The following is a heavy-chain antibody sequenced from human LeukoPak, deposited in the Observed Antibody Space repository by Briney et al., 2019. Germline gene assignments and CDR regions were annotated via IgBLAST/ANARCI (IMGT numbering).Heavy chain of an antibody. J-gene: IGHJ4*02. D-gene: IGHD6-13*01. Sequence: SETLSLTCTVSGGSISSYYWSWIRQPPGKGLEWIGYIYYSGTTNYNPSLKCRVTISVDTSKNQFSLKLSSVTAADTAVYYCARGVYIAAAQYGYWGQVTLVTVSS. CDR1: GGSISSYY. V-gene: IGHV4-59*01. CDR2: IYYSGTT. CDR3: ARGVYIAAAQYGY.